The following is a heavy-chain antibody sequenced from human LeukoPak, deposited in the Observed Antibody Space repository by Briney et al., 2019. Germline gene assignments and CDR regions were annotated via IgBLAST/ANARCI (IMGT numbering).Heavy chain of an antibody. CDR3: VPGGAWWLRSEGGDY. D-gene: IGHD5-12*01. CDR2: ISSSGSTI. V-gene: IGHV3-11*01. CDR1: GFTFSDYY. Sequence: GGSLRLSCAASGFTFSDYYMSWIRQAPGKGLEWVSYISSSGSTIYYADSVKGRFTISRDNAKNSLYLQMNSLRAEDTAVYYCVPGGAWWLRSEGGDYWGQGTLVTVSS. J-gene: IGHJ4*02.